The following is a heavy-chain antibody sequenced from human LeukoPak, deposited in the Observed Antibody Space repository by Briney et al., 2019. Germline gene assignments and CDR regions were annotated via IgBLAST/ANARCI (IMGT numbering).Heavy chain of an antibody. V-gene: IGHV3-48*01. D-gene: IGHD5-18*01. CDR3: ARAEDTAMVRDYYYYMDV. CDR1: GFTFSSYS. CDR2: ISSSSSTI. J-gene: IGHJ6*03. Sequence: GGSLRLSCAASGFTFSSYSMNRVRQAPGKGLEWVSYISSSSSTIYYADSVKGRFTISRDNAKNSLYLQMNSLRAEDTAVYYCARAEDTAMVRDYYYYMDVWGKGTTVTVSS.